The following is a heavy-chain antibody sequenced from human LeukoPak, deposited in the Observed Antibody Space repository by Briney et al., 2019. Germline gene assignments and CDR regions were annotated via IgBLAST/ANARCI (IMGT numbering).Heavy chain of an antibody. CDR1: GFTFSSYA. Sequence: GRSLRLSCAASGFTFSSYAMHWVRQAPVKGLEWVAVISYDGSNKYYADSVKGRFTISRDNSKNTLYLQMNSLRAEDTAVYYCARGRFYDILTGYNDYWGQGTLVTVSS. CDR2: ISYDGSNK. D-gene: IGHD3-9*01. V-gene: IGHV3-30*04. CDR3: ARGRFYDILTGYNDY. J-gene: IGHJ4*02.